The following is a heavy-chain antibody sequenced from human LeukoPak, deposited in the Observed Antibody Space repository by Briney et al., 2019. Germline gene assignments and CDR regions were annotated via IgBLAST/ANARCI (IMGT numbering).Heavy chain of an antibody. V-gene: IGHV1-46*01. CDR2: INPSGGST. Sequence: ASVKVSCKASGYTFTSYYMHWVRQAPGQGLEWMGIINPSGGSTSYAQKFQGRVTMTRDTSTSTVYMELRSLRSDDTAVYYCARSTPQDGYFDYWGQGTLVTVSS. CDR1: GYTFTSYY. CDR3: ARSTPQDGYFDY. J-gene: IGHJ4*02. D-gene: IGHD2-15*01.